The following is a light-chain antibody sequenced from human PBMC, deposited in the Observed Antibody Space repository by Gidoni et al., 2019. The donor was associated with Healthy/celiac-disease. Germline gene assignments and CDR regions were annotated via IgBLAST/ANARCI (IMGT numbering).Light chain of an antibody. J-gene: IGKJ1*01. CDR2: AAS. V-gene: IGKV1D-8*03. CDR3: QQYYSFPWT. CDR1: QGISSY. Sequence: VIWMTQSPSLLSASTGARVPISCRMRQGISSYLAWYQQNPGKAPELLIYAASTLQSGVPSRFRGSGSGTDFTLTISCLQSEDFATYYCQQYYSFPWTFGQGTKVEIK.